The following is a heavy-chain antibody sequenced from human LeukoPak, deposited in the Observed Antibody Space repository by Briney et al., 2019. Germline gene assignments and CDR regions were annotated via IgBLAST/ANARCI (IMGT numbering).Heavy chain of an antibody. CDR1: GYTFTTYW. V-gene: IGHV5-51*01. J-gene: IGHJ3*02. CDR2: IYPGDSDT. D-gene: IGHD2-21*01. Sequence: GESLEISCKGSGYTFTTYWIGWVRQMPGKGLEWMGIIYPGDSDTRYSPSFQGQVTISADKSISTAYLQWSSLKASDTAMYYCARIYCGGDCYTAGAFDIWGQGTMVTVSS. CDR3: ARIYCGGDCYTAGAFDI.